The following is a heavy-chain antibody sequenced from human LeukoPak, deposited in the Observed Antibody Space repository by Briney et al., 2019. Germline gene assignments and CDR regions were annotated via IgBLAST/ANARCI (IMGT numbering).Heavy chain of an antibody. J-gene: IGHJ4*02. CDR1: GYSISSGYY. D-gene: IGHD3-3*01. CDR2: IYHSGST. V-gene: IGHV4-38-2*02. CDR3: ARLTDFWSGYYFDY. Sequence: SETLSLTCTVSGYSISSGYYWGWIRQPPGKGLEWIGCIYHSGSTYYNPSLKSRVTISVDTSKNQFSLKLSSVTAADTAVYYCARLTDFWSGYYFDYWGQGTLVTVS.